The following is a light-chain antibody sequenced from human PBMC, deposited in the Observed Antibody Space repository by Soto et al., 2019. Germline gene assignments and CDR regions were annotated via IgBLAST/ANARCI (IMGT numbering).Light chain of an antibody. CDR3: QQRSNWPPTT. CDR2: DAS. V-gene: IGKV3-11*01. CDR1: QSVSSY. J-gene: IGKJ3*01. Sequence: EIVLTQSPATLSLSPGERATLSCRASQSVSSYLAWYQQKPGQAPRLLIYDASNRATGIAARFSGSGSGTDFTLTISSLEPEDFAVYYCQQRSNWPPTTFGPGTKVDIK.